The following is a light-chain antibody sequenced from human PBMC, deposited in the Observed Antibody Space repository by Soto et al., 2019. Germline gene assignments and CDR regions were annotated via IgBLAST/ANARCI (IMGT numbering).Light chain of an antibody. CDR2: GAS. CDR1: QSVSSN. J-gene: IGKJ4*01. Sequence: EIVMTQSPATLSVSPGERATLSCRASQSVSSNLAWYQQKPGQAPRLLIYGASTRATGIPARFSGSGSWTEFTLTISSLQSEELAVYYCQQYNSWPPLTFGGGTKVEIK. CDR3: QQYNSWPPLT. V-gene: IGKV3-15*01.